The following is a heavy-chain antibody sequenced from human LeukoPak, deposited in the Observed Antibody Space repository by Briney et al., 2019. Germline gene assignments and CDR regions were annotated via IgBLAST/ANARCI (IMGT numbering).Heavy chain of an antibody. CDR2: TYSRSKWYN. V-gene: IGHV6-1*01. Sequence: SQTLSLTCAISGDSVSSNSATWNWIRQSPSRGLEWLGRTYSRSKWYNDYAVSVKSRIGINPDTSKNQFSLQLNSVTPEDTAVYYCARALSAGGTNVFDYWGQGTLVTVSS. CDR1: GDSVSSNSAT. D-gene: IGHD6-13*01. J-gene: IGHJ4*02. CDR3: ARALSAGGTNVFDY.